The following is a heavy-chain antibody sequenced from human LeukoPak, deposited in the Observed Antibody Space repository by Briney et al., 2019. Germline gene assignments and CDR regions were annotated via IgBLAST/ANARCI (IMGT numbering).Heavy chain of an antibody. CDR2: ISGSGGST. V-gene: IGHV3-23*01. CDR3: AKAYNWNHGYYMDV. J-gene: IGHJ6*03. D-gene: IGHD1-1*01. CDR1: GFTFSSYA. Sequence: PGGSLRLSCAASGFTFSSYAMSWVRQAPGKGLEWVSAISGSGGSTYYADSVKGRFTISRDNSKNTLYLQMNSQRAEDTAVYYCAKAYNWNHGYYMDVWGKGTTVTVSS.